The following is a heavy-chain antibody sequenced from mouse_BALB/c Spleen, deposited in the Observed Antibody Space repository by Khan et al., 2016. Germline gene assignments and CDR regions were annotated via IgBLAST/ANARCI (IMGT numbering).Heavy chain of an antibody. CDR1: GYSITSDYA. V-gene: IGHV3-2*02. D-gene: IGHD1-2*01. CDR2: IRYSGST. CDR3: TRSPTATRYFDV. J-gene: IGHJ1*01. Sequence: VQLMESGPGLVKPSQSLSLTCTVTGYSITSDYAWNWIRQFPGNKLEWMGYIRYSGSTTYNPSLKSRISITRDTSKNQFFLQLYSVTTEDTATYYCTRSPTATRYFDVWGAGTTVTVSS.